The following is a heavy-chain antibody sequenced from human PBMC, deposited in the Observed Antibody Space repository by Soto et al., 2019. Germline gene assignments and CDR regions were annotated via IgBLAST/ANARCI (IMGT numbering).Heavy chain of an antibody. D-gene: IGHD4-4*01. J-gene: IGHJ6*03. V-gene: IGHV4-31*03. CDR3: ARDRVTTWSGYYYMDV. CDR1: GGSISSGGYY. Sequence: SETLSLTCTVSGGSISSGGYYWSWIRQHPGKGLEWIGYIYYSGSTYYNPSLKSRVTISVDTSKNQFSLKLSSVTAADTAVYYCARDRVTTWSGYYYMDVWGKGTTVTVSS. CDR2: IYYSGST.